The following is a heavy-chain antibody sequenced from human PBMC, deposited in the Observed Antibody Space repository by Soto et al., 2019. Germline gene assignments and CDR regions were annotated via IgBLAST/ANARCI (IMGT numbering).Heavy chain of an antibody. D-gene: IGHD1-26*01. CDR2: IYYSGST. CDR3: ARSGSYPNWFDP. CDR1: GGSIGGRGYC. Sequence: SETICVRSSVAGGSIGGRGYCRGWISQPPGKGLEWIGSIYYSGSTYYNPSLKSRVTISVDTSKNQFSLKLSSVTAADTAVYYCARSGSYPNWFDPWGQGTLVTVSS. V-gene: IGHV4-39*01. J-gene: IGHJ5*02.